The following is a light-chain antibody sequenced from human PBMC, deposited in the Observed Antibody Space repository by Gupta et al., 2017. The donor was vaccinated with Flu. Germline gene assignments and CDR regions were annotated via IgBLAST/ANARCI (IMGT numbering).Light chain of an antibody. V-gene: IGLV6-57*03. Sequence: FVLTQPHSVSESPGRTVTISCTRSGGSIDNTYVQWYRQRPGSAPTTVIYEDKKRSSGFPDRFSGSIDTSSNSASLTISGLKTEDEADYYCQSYDGNSLWVFGGGTKLTVL. J-gene: IGLJ3*02. CDR1: GGSIDNTY. CDR3: QSYDGNSLWV. CDR2: EDK.